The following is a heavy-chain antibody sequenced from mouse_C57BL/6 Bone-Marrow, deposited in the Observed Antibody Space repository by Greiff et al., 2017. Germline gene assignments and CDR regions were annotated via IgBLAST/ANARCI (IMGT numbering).Heavy chain of an antibody. CDR2: IYPRSGNT. CDR3: ARERGRLYDYDVEWFAY. CDR1: GYTFTSYG. J-gene: IGHJ3*01. V-gene: IGHV1-81*01. D-gene: IGHD2-4*01. Sequence: QVQLQQSGAELARPGASVKLSCKASGYTFTSYGISWVKQRTGQSLEWIGEIYPRSGNTNYNEKFKGKATLTAEKSSSTAYMELRSLTSDDSAVYFCARERGRLYDYDVEWFAYWGQGTLVTVSA.